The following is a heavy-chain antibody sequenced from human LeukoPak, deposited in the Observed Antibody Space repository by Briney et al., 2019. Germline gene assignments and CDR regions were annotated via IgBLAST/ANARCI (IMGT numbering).Heavy chain of an antibody. D-gene: IGHD6-13*01. CDR2: IYYSGST. Sequence: PSETLSLTCTVSGGSISSYYWSWTRQPPGKGLEWIGYIYYSGSTNYNPSLKSRVTISVDTSKNQFSLKLSSVTAADTAVYYCARDVAAALDYWGQGTLVTVSS. CDR3: ARDVAAALDY. V-gene: IGHV4-59*01. J-gene: IGHJ4*02. CDR1: GGSISSYY.